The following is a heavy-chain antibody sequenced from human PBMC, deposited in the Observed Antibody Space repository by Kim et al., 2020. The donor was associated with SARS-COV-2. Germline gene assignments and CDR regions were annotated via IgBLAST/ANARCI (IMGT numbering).Heavy chain of an antibody. V-gene: IGHV3-30*07. Sequence: GRFTISRDNSKNTLYLQMNSLRAEDTAVYYCARDLIPSAYYYGSGTPVGYWGQGTLVTVSS. D-gene: IGHD3-10*01. J-gene: IGHJ4*02. CDR3: ARDLIPSAYYYGSGTPVGY.